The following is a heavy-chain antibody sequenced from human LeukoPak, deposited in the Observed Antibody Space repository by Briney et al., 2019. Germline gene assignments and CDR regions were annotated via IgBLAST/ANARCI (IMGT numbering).Heavy chain of an antibody. CDR3: TREDRPYCPFAY. Sequence: SETLSLTCGVSGGSIDITNYWSWVRQAPGKGLEWIGEIAHDGTTNYNPSLRSRVAMSLDRANNQFSLSLTSVTAADTAVYYCTREDRPYCPFAYWGQGVLVTVSS. J-gene: IGHJ4*02. CDR2: IAHDGTT. CDR1: GGSIDITNY. D-gene: IGHD1-26*01. V-gene: IGHV4-4*02.